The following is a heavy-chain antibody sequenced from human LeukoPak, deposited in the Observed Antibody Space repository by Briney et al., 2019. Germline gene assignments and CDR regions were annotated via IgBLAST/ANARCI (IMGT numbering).Heavy chain of an antibody. CDR3: AKGADDSGSYSDAFDI. CDR2: IWYDGSNK. J-gene: IGHJ3*02. Sequence: GGSLRLSCAASGFTFSSYGMHWVRQAPGKGLEWVAVIWYDGSNKYYIDSVKGRFTISRDNSKNTLYLQMNSLRDEDTAVYYCAKGADDSGSYSDAFDIWGQRTMVTVSS. V-gene: IGHV3-33*06. CDR1: GFTFSSYG. D-gene: IGHD1-26*01.